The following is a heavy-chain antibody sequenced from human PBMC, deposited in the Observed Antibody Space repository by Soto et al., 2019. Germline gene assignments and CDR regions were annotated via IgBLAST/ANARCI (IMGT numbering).Heavy chain of an antibody. Sequence: GASVKVSCKASGYTFTSYGISWVRQAPGQGLEWVGWINAINGKTKYAQKFQGRVTITTDKSTSTAYMGLSSLRSEDTAVYYCARAHYSSGWKASYWGQGTLVTVSS. D-gene: IGHD6-19*01. CDR1: GYTFTSYG. CDR2: INAINGKT. V-gene: IGHV1-18*01. J-gene: IGHJ4*02. CDR3: ARAHYSSGWKASY.